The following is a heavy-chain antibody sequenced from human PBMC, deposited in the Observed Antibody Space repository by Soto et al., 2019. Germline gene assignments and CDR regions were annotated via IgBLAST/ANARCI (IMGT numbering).Heavy chain of an antibody. Sequence: PGGSLRLSCAASGFTFSSYWMSWVRQAPGKGLEWVANIKQDGSEKYYVDSVKGRFTISRDNAKNSLFLQMNSLRAEDSALYYCARDLSPIVVVTGPQGYWGQGTLVTVSS. V-gene: IGHV3-7*01. J-gene: IGHJ4*02. CDR2: IKQDGSEK. CDR3: ARDLSPIVVVTGPQGY. CDR1: GFTFSSYW. D-gene: IGHD2-21*02.